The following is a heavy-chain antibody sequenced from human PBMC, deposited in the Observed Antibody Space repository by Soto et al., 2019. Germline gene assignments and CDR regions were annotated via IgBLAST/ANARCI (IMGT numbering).Heavy chain of an antibody. Sequence: QVQLVESGGGVVQPGRSLRLSCAASGFTFSSYGMHWVRQAPGKGLEWVAVIWYDGSNKYYGDSVKGRLTISRDNSKNTLYLQENSLRAEDTAVYYCARGTVVVPFAYWGQGTLVTVSS. CDR3: ARGTVVVPFAY. J-gene: IGHJ4*02. D-gene: IGHD2-2*01. CDR2: IWYDGSNK. V-gene: IGHV3-33*01. CDR1: GFTFSSYG.